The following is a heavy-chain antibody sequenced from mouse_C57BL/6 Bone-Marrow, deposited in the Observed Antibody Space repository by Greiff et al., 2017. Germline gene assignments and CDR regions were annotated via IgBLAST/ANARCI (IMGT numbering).Heavy chain of an antibody. D-gene: IGHD1-1*01. J-gene: IGHJ4*01. CDR3: EILLGAMDY. CDR2: IYPGDGDT. Sequence: QVQLQQSGPELVKPGASVKISCKASCYAFSSSWMNWVKQRPGNGLEWIGRIYPGDGDTNYNGKFKGKATLTADKSSSTAYMQLSSLTSEDSAVYFWEILLGAMDYWGQGTSVTVAS. V-gene: IGHV1-82*01. CDR1: CYAFSSSW.